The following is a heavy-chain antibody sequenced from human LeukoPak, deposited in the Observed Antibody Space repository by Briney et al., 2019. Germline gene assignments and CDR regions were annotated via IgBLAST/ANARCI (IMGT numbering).Heavy chain of an antibody. CDR1: GYTFTGYY. D-gene: IGHD5-18*01. Sequence: ASVKVSCKASGYTFTGYYMHWVRQAPGQGLEWMGGINPNSGGTNYAQKFQGRVTMTRDTSISTAYMEVSRLRSYDTAGYYCWRGTGEGYSYGRYYFDYWGQGTLVTVSS. J-gene: IGHJ4*02. CDR3: WRGTGEGYSYGRYYFDY. V-gene: IGHV1-2*02. CDR2: INPNSGGT.